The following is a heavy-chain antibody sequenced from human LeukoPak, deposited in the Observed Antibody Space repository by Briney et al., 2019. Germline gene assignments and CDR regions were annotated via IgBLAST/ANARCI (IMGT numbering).Heavy chain of an antibody. Sequence: GGSLRLSCAASGFTFSSYSMNWVRQAPGKGLEWVSSISSSSSYIYYADSVKGRFTISRDNAKNSLYLQMNSLRAEDTAVYYCARGGPTGRLYFDYWGQGTLVTVSS. D-gene: IGHD3-16*01. CDR1: GFTFSSYS. CDR3: ARGGPTGRLYFDY. J-gene: IGHJ4*02. V-gene: IGHV3-21*01. CDR2: ISSSSSYI.